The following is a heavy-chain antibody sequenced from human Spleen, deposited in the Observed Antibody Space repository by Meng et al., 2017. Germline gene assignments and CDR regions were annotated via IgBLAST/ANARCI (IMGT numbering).Heavy chain of an antibody. J-gene: IGHJ4*02. CDR1: GYTFTAYY. Sequence: QVQLVQSGAEVKKPGASVKVSCKASGYTFTAYYIHWVRQAPGQGLEWMGRINPNSGGTNFAQKFQGRVIMTRDTSISTAYMELSSLGFDDTAVHYCAKALGWGSSPDYWGQGILVTVSS. CDR2: INPNSGGT. V-gene: IGHV1-2*06. D-gene: IGHD2-21*01. CDR3: AKALGWGSSPDY.